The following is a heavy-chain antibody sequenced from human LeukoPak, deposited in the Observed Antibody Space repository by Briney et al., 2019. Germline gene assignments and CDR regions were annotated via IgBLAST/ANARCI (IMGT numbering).Heavy chain of an antibody. J-gene: IGHJ6*04. D-gene: IGHD3-10*02. V-gene: IGHV3-48*04. CDR1: GFTFSSYS. CDR2: ISSSGSTI. CDR3: AELGITMIGGV. Sequence: GGSLRLSCAASGFTFSSYSMNWVRQAPGKGLEWVSYISSSGSTIYYADSVKGRFTISRDNAKNSLYLQMDSLRAEDTAVYYCAELGITMIGGVWGKGTTVAISS.